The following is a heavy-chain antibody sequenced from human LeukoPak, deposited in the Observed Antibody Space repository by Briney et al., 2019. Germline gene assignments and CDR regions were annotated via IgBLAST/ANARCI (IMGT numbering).Heavy chain of an antibody. D-gene: IGHD6-19*01. J-gene: IGHJ5*02. V-gene: IGHV3-23*01. CDR2: ISGSAGNT. CDR1: GGSISSGGYY. CDR3: AKDSHTSGWDNWFDP. Sequence: ETLSLTCTVSGGSISSGGYYWSWVRQAPGKGLEWISAISGSAGNTYYADSVKGRFTISRDNSKNTLFLQMNSLRAEDTAVYYCAKDSHTSGWDNWFDPWGQGTLVTVSS.